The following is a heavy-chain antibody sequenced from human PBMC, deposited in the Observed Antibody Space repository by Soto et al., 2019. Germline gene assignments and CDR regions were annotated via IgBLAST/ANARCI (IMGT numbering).Heavy chain of an antibody. Sequence: SETLSLTCSASGGSISGSYWSWIRQSPGKGLEWLGYVYYTGSTNYSPSLRSRVSISVDTSKNEFSLRLSSVTAADTAVYFCARSVAVPGAHIDYWGQGTQVTVSS. D-gene: IGHD6-19*01. J-gene: IGHJ4*02. CDR2: VYYTGST. CDR3: ARSVAVPGAHIDY. V-gene: IGHV4-59*01. CDR1: GGSISGSY.